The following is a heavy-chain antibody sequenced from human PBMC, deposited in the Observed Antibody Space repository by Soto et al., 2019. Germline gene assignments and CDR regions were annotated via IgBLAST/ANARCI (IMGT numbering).Heavy chain of an antibody. CDR1: GYTFTSYD. J-gene: IGHJ6*03. CDR3: ARAEYDFWSGYYRSPHNYMDV. Sequence: GASVKVSCKASGYTFTSYDINWVRQATGQGLEWMGWMNPNSGNTGYAQKFQGRVTMTRNTSISTAYMELSSLRSEDTAVYYCARAEYDFWSGYYRSPHNYMDVWGKGTTVTVSS. V-gene: IGHV1-8*01. CDR2: MNPNSGNT. D-gene: IGHD3-3*01.